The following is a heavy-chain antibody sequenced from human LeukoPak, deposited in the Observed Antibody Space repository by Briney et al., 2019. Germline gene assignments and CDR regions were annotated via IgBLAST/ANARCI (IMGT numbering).Heavy chain of an antibody. CDR3: ARDRPNYHEPNGHYYNRDGDH. CDR1: GFTFQIYA. V-gene: IGHV3-23*01. Sequence: GGSLRLSCAAYGFTFQIYAMSWVRLAPGKGLQWVASMCGTAGCTFYTDSVKGRFTISRDNSKDTLYLQMNDLRADDTAIYYCARDRPNYHEPNGHYYNRDGDHWGQGALVTVSS. J-gene: IGHJ5*02. CDR2: MCGTAGCT. D-gene: IGHD1-14*01.